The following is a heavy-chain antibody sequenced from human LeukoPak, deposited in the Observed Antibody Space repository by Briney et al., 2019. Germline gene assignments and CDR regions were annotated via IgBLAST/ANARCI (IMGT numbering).Heavy chain of an antibody. CDR1: SDSISSFY. Sequence: SETLSLTCTVSSDSISSFYWSWIRQPPGMRLEWIGSVYHSGYTNYNPSLKSRVTISVDTSKNQFSLKLSSVTAADTAVYYCARSDVIYDSSGYSNDYWGQGTLVTVPS. CDR2: VYHSGYT. D-gene: IGHD3-22*01. J-gene: IGHJ4*02. CDR3: ARSDVIYDSSGYSNDY. V-gene: IGHV4-59*12.